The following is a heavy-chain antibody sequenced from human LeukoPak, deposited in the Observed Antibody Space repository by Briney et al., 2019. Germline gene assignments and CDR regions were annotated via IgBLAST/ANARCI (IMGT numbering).Heavy chain of an antibody. CDR3: AKSKEDCCGSFDP. D-gene: IGHD2-15*01. V-gene: IGHV3-23*01. CDR2: ISGSGGST. J-gene: IGHJ5*02. Sequence: GGSLRLSCAASGFTFSSYGMSWVRQAPGKGLEWVSAISGSGGSTYYADSVRGRFIISRDNSKNTLYLQMSSLRAEDTALYYCAKSKEDCCGSFDPWGQGTLVTVSS. CDR1: GFTFSSYG.